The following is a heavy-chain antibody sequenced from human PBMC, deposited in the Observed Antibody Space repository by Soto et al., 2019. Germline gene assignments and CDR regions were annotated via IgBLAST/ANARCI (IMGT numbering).Heavy chain of an antibody. CDR1: GFTFDDYA. D-gene: IGHD2-15*01. CDR2: ISGDGGST. J-gene: IGHJ3*02. CDR3: AKVNKVVTPVWDAFDI. V-gene: IGHV3-43*02. Sequence: GESLKISCAASGFTFDDYAMHWVRQAPGKGLEWVSLISGDGGSTYYADSVKGRFTISRDNSKNSLYLQMNSLRTEDTALYYCAKVNKVVTPVWDAFDIWGQGTMVTVSS.